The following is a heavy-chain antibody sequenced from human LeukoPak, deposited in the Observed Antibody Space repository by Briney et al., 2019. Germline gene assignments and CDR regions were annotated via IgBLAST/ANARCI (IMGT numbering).Heavy chain of an antibody. D-gene: IGHD2-15*01. CDR2: IYSGGST. CDR1: GFTVSSNY. V-gene: IGHV3-53*01. CDR3: ARGERWTYLDY. Sequence: SGGSLRLSCAASGFTVSSNYMTWARQAPGKGLEWVSIIYSGGSTYCADSVKGRFTISRDNSKNTLYLQMNSLRAEDTAVYYCARGERWTYLDYWGQGTLVTVSS. J-gene: IGHJ4*02.